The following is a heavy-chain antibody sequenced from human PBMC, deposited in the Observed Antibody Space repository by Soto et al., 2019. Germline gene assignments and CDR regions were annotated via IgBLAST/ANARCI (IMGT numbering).Heavy chain of an antibody. Sequence: ASVKVSCKASRYLFASHNMHWVREAPGQGLERMGEVNPRSGSAGYSQKFQGRVTMTSDTSTTTVYMTLSSLRSDDTAVYYCARIAGPGLTHFDFWGQGTPVTVSS. CDR1: RYLFASHN. D-gene: IGHD2-21*02. J-gene: IGHJ4*02. V-gene: IGHV1-46*01. CDR3: ARIAGPGLTHFDF. CDR2: VNPRSGSA.